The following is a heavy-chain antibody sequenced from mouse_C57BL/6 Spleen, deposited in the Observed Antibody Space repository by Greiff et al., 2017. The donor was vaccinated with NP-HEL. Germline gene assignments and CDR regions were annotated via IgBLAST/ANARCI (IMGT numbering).Heavy chain of an antibody. J-gene: IGHJ2*01. CDR1: GYTFTSYW. Sequence: QVQLQQPGAELVRPGSSVKLSCKASGYTFTSYWMDWVKQRPGQGLEWIGNIYPSDSETHYNQKFKDKATLTVDKSSSTAYMQLSSLTSEDSAVYYCARSELGPNYFDYWGQGTTLTVSS. D-gene: IGHD4-1*01. CDR3: ARSELGPNYFDY. V-gene: IGHV1-61*01. CDR2: IYPSDSET.